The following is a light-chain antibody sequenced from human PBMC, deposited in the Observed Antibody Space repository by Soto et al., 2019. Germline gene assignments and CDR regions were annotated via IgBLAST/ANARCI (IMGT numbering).Light chain of an antibody. CDR3: QQYYTSIT. CDR2: WAS. V-gene: IGKV4-1*01. Sequence: VMAQSADSVAVCLREGATINSNYSQGVLYRSDNKNYLAWYQQKPGQPPKLLIYWASTRESGVPERFSGSGSGTDFTLTIRSLQAADVAVYYCQQYYTSITFGKGTLLEIK. J-gene: IGKJ5*01. CDR1: QGVLYRSDNKNY.